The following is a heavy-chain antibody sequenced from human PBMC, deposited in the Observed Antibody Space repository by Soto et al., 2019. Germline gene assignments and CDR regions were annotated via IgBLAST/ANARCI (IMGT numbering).Heavy chain of an antibody. Sequence: QVQLQQWGAGLLKPSETLSLTCAVYGGSFSGYYWSWIRQPPGKGLEWIGEINHSGSTNYNPSLKSRVTISVDTSKNQFSLKLSSVTAADTAVYYGASSQGSGWYFPMDVWGQGTTVTVSS. J-gene: IGHJ6*02. CDR3: ASSQGSGWYFPMDV. D-gene: IGHD6-19*01. V-gene: IGHV4-34*01. CDR2: INHSGST. CDR1: GGSFSGYY.